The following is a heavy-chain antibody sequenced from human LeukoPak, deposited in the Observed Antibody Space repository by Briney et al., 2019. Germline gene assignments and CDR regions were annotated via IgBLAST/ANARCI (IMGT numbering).Heavy chain of an antibody. V-gene: IGHV3-7*01. Sequence: GGSLRLSCVASGFTFNNNWMTWVRQAPGKGLEWVANIKEDGSVKYYVDSVKGRFTISRDNAKNSLHLQMKSLRAEDTAVYYCARCFYGSGSYRHYYMDVWGKGTTVTVSS. D-gene: IGHD3-10*01. CDR2: IKEDGSVK. J-gene: IGHJ6*03. CDR3: ARCFYGSGSYRHYYMDV. CDR1: GFTFNNNW.